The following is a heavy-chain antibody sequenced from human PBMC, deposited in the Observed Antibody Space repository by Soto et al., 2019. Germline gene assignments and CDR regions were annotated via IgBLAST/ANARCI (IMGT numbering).Heavy chain of an antibody. J-gene: IGHJ6*03. CDR1: GFTFGDYA. V-gene: IGHV3-49*03. Sequence: GVLRLSCTASGFTFGDYAMSWFRQAPGKGLEWVGFIRSKAYGGTTEYAASVKGRFTISRDDSKSVAYLQMNSLKTEDTAVYYCTRPSPGIAARGYYYYYMDVWGKGTTVTVSS. D-gene: IGHD6-6*01. CDR3: TRPSPGIAARGYYYYYMDV. CDR2: IRSKAYGGTT.